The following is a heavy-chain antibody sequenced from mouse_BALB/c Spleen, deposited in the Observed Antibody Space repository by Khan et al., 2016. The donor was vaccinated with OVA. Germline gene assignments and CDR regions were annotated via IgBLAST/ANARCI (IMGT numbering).Heavy chain of an antibody. V-gene: IGHV1-26*01. CDR2: VNPNTGNT. CDR1: GYSFTNYY. Sequence: IQLVQSGPDLVKPGASVKMSCKASGYSFTNYYVNWVKQSHGKSLECIGRVNPNTGNTNYNQKFKGKAILIVDTSSSTAYMELRGLTSEDSAVYYCARGYDFFAYWGQGTLVTVSA. J-gene: IGHJ3*01. CDR3: ARGYDFFAY. D-gene: IGHD2-14*01.